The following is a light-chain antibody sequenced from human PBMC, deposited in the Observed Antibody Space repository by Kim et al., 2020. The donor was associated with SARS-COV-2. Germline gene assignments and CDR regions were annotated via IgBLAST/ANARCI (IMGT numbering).Light chain of an antibody. CDR3: QHYSCFPDT. CDR2: LAS. Sequence: DIQMTQSPSTLSASVGDRVTITCRASENIGTWLAWYQQKPGRAPSLLIYLASTLESGVPSRFSGTGSGTEFSHSITSLQPDDFATYYCQHYSCFPDTFGQGT. J-gene: IGKJ2*01. CDR1: ENIGTW. V-gene: IGKV1-5*03.